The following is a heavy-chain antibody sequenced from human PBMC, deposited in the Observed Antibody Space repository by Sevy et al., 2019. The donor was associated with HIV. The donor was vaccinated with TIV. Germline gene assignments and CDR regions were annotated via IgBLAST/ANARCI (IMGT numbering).Heavy chain of an antibody. D-gene: IGHD2-8*01. CDR3: AKGHGLYYYYAMDV. CDR1: GFNFDDDA. Sequence: GGSLRLSCAASGFNFDDDAMHWVRQAPGKGLEWVSGISWNSGSIGYADSEKGRFTISRDNAKKSLFLQMNSLRSEDMALYYCAKGHGLYYYYAMDVWGQGTTVTVSS. CDR2: ISWNSGSI. J-gene: IGHJ6*02. V-gene: IGHV3-9*03.